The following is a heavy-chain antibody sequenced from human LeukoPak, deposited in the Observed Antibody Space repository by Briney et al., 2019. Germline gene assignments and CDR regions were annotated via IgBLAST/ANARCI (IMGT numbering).Heavy chain of an antibody. Sequence: SETLSLTCAVYGESISDYYWTWIRQFPGNGLEWIGEIHHSKGTNYNPSLKSRLTMSVDRSKNQFSLKLSSVTAADTAIYYCVRATAAGSGRAFDYWAQGSLVPVSS. V-gene: IGHV4-34*01. D-gene: IGHD3-10*01. J-gene: IGHJ4*02. CDR3: VRATAAGSGRAFDY. CDR2: IHHSKGT. CDR1: GESISDYY.